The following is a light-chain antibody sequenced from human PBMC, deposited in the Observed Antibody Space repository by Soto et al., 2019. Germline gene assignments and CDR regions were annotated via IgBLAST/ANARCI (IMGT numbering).Light chain of an antibody. J-gene: IGKJ5*01. CDR3: QQLTSYPRTT. V-gene: IGKV1-9*01. CDR2: DAS. Sequence: DIQLTQSPSFLSASVGDRVTITCRASQGISNYLAWYQQRPGKAPKLLIYDASTLQTGVPPRFSGSGSGTEFTLTISSLQPQDFATYHCQQLTSYPRTTFGQGTRL. CDR1: QGISNY.